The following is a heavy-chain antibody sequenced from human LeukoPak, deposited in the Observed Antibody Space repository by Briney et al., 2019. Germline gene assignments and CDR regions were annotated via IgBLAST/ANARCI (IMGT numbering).Heavy chain of an antibody. Sequence: SGTLSLTCAVSGGSISSSNWWSWVRQPPGKGLEWIGEIYHSGSTNYNPSLKSRVTIAVDKSKNQFSLKLSSVTAADTAVCYCARADYYDSSGYPYSLYYFDYWGQGTLVTVSS. CDR3: ARADYYDSSGYPYSLYYFDY. V-gene: IGHV4-4*02. J-gene: IGHJ4*02. CDR2: IYHSGST. CDR1: GGSISSSNW. D-gene: IGHD3-22*01.